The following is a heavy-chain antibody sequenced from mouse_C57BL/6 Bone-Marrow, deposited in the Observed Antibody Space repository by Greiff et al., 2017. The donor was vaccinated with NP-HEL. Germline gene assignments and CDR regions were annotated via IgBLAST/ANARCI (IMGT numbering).Heavy chain of an antibody. J-gene: IGHJ4*01. CDR2: IHPNSGST. CDR1: GYTFTSYW. Sequence: QVQLQQPGAELVKPGASVKLSCKASGYTFTSYWMHWVKQRPGQGLEWIGMIHPNSGSTNYNEKFKSKATLTVDKSSSTAYMQLSSLTSEDSAVYYCAGEHYYGSNSYAMDYWGQGTSVTVTS. D-gene: IGHD1-1*01. V-gene: IGHV1-64*01. CDR3: AGEHYYGSNSYAMDY.